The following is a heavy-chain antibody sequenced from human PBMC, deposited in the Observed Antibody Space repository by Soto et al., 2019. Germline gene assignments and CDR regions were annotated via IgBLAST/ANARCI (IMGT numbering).Heavy chain of an antibody. CDR1: GDSISGSHYF. V-gene: IGHV4-39*01. CDR3: ARLQAAVPHY. D-gene: IGHD6-13*01. J-gene: IGHJ4*02. Sequence: QLQLQESGPGLVKPSETLSLTCTVSGDSISGSHYFWGWIRQPPGKGLEWIASIFYDGYTYYTPSLKGRAIISLDTSKTQFSLKLTAVSAAVTALYFCARLQAAVPHYWGQGTLVIVSS. CDR2: IFYDGYT.